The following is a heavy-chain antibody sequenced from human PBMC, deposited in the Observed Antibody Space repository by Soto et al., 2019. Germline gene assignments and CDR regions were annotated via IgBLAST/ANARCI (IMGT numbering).Heavy chain of an antibody. CDR2: IWYDGSNK. V-gene: IGHV3-33*01. CDR3: ARDRPEAVAFDI. J-gene: IGHJ3*02. CDR1: GFTFSSYG. D-gene: IGHD6-6*01. Sequence: GGSLRLSCAASGFTFSSYGMHWVRQAPGKGLEWVAVIWYDGSNKYYADSVKGRFTISRDNSKNTLYLQMNSLRAEDTAVYYCARDRPEAVAFDIWGQGTMVTVSS.